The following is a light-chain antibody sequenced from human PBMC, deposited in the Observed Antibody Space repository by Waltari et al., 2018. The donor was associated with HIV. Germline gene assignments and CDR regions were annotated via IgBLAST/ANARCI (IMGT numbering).Light chain of an antibody. Sequence: SYELTQPPSVSVSPGQTARITCSGDALPKQYAYWYQQKPGQAPVLVIYKDTERPPGIPERFSGASSGTTVTLTITGVQAEDEASYYCQSTHSRGTYVVFGGGTKLTVL. J-gene: IGLJ2*01. CDR1: ALPKQY. CDR3: QSTHSRGTYVV. CDR2: KDT. V-gene: IGLV3-25*03.